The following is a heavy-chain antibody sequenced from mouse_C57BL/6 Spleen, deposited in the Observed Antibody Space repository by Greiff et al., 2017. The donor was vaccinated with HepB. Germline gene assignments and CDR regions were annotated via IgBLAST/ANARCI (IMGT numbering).Heavy chain of an antibody. Sequence: VHVKQSVAELVRPGASVKLSCTASGFNIKNTYMHWVKQRPEQGLEWIGRIDPANGNTKYAPKFQGKATITADTSSNTAYLQLSSLTSEDTAIYYCARSITGTGYAMDYWGQGTSVTVSS. CDR2: IDPANGNT. V-gene: IGHV14-3*01. D-gene: IGHD4-1*01. J-gene: IGHJ4*01. CDR1: GFNIKNTY. CDR3: ARSITGTGYAMDY.